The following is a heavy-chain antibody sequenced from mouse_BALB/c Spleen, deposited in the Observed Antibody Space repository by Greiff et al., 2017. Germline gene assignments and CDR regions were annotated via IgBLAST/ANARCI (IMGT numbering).Heavy chain of an antibody. CDR1: GFTFSSYA. CDR2: ISSGGST. V-gene: IGHV5-6-5*01. Sequence: EVKLMESGGGLVKPGGSLKLSCAASGFTFSSYAMSWVRQTPEKRLEWVASISSGGSTYYPDSVKGRFTISRDNARNILYLQMSSLRSEDTAMYYCARGLDGYPWFAYWGQGTLVTVSA. D-gene: IGHD2-3*01. CDR3: ARGLDGYPWFAY. J-gene: IGHJ3*01.